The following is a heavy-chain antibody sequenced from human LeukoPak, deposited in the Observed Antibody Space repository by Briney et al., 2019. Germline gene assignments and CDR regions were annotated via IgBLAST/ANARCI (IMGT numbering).Heavy chain of an antibody. D-gene: IGHD5-24*01. CDR3: ARSSHVEMASYPYFDY. CDR1: GGSFSGYY. Sequence: SETLSLTCAVYGGSFSGYYWSWIRQPPGKGLEWIGEINYSGSTYYNPSLKSRATISVDTSKNQFSLKLSSVTAADTAVYYCARSSHVEMASYPYFDYWGQGTLVTVSS. J-gene: IGHJ4*02. CDR2: INYSGST. V-gene: IGHV4-34*01.